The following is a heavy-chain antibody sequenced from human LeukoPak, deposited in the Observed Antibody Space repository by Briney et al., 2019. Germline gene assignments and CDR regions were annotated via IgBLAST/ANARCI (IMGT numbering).Heavy chain of an antibody. CDR3: ARERRPTVLYFDY. CDR2: IKQDGSEK. D-gene: IGHD4-17*01. J-gene: IGHJ4*02. Sequence: GGSLRLSCAASGFTFSIYWMSWVRQAPGKGLEWVANIKQDGSEKYYVDSVKGRFTISRDNAKNSLYLQMNSLRAEDTAVYYCARERRPTVLYFDYWGQGTLVTVSS. CDR1: GFTFSIYW. V-gene: IGHV3-7*01.